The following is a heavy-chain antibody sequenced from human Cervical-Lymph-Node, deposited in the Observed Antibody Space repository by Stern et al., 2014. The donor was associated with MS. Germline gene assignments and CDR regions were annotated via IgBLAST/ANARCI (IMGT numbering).Heavy chain of an antibody. J-gene: IGHJ3*02. CDR2: IYTSGST. Sequence: QLQLQESGPGLVKPSQTLSLTCTVSGGSISSGSYYWSWIRQPAGKGLEWIGRIYTSGSTNYNPSLKSRVTISVDTSKNQFSLKLSSGTAADTAVYYCARDGSIDAFDIWGQGTMVTVSS. V-gene: IGHV4-61*02. CDR1: GGSISSGSYY. CDR3: ARDGSIDAFDI. D-gene: IGHD5-12*01.